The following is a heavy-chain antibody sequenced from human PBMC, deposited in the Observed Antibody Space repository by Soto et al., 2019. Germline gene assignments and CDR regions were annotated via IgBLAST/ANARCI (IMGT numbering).Heavy chain of an antibody. Sequence: QVQLVQSGPEVKKPGASVTVSCKTSGYTFTDHGIDWVRQAPGQGLEWVGWVSSYNGNTNYAYNLKDRVIMTTDASTSTAYMELRGLRSDDTAVSYCAREVEGSYSPADFWGQGTPVTVSS. CDR2: VSSYNGNT. CDR1: GYTFTDHG. D-gene: IGHD3-10*01. V-gene: IGHV1-18*01. J-gene: IGHJ4*02. CDR3: AREVEGSYSPADF.